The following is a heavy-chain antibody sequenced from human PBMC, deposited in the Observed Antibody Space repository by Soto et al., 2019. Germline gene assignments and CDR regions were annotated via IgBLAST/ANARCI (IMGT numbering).Heavy chain of an antibody. D-gene: IGHD4-17*01. Sequence: QVQLVQSGAVVRKPGASVKVSCVASGYSFTTYYMHWVRQAPGQGLEWMGIINPNDGTTDYAQTFQGRVSITRDKSTSTVYMELSNLTSEDTAVYYCARPYGDLEGLDPWGQGTRVTVSS. CDR1: GYSFTTYY. CDR3: ARPYGDLEGLDP. J-gene: IGHJ5*02. V-gene: IGHV1-46*01. CDR2: INPNDGTT.